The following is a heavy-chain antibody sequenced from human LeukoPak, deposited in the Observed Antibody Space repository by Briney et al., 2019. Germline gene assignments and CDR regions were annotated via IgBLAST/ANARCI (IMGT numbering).Heavy chain of an antibody. CDR1: GYTFTGYY. CDR3: ARGRHFDSDGYYEAFYFDL. D-gene: IGHD3-22*01. V-gene: IGHV1-2*02. J-gene: IGHJ4*02. CDR2: INPDSGGT. Sequence: GASVKVSCKASGYTFTGYYIYWVRQAPGQGLEWMGGINPDSGGTKDAQKFQGRVTMTRDTSISTAYMELSKLRSDDTAVYYCARGRHFDSDGYYEAFYFDLWGRGTLVTVSS.